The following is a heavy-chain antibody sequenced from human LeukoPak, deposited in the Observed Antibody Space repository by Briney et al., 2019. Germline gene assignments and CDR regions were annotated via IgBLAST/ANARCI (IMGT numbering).Heavy chain of an antibody. Sequence: GGSLRLSCAASGYTVSSNYMSWVRQAPGKGLEWVSVIYSGGSTYYADSVKGRFTISRDNSKNTLYLQMNSLRAEDTAVYYCASRGYYDSSGYPFDYWGQGTLVTVSS. V-gene: IGHV3-66*01. CDR3: ASRGYYDSSGYPFDY. CDR2: IYSGGST. D-gene: IGHD3-22*01. CDR1: GYTVSSNY. J-gene: IGHJ4*02.